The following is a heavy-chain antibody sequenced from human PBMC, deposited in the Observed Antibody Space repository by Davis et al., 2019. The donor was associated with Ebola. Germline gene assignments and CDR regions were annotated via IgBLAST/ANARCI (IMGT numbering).Heavy chain of an antibody. CDR3: ARGERSYYYYGMDV. J-gene: IGHJ6*02. D-gene: IGHD1-1*01. Sequence: GASLKISCAASGFTFSSYSMNWVRQAPGKVLECVSYISSSSSIIYYADSVKGRFTISRDNAKNSLYLQVNSLRDEDTAVYYCARGERSYYYYGMDVWGQGTTVTVSS. CDR2: ISSSSSII. V-gene: IGHV3-48*02. CDR1: GFTFSSYS.